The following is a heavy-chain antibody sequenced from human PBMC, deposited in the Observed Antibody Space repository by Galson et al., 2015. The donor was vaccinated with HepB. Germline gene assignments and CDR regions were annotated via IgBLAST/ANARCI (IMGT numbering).Heavy chain of an antibody. CDR1: GFTFSRYW. J-gene: IGHJ6*02. CDR2: IKHDGSEK. Sequence: SLRLSCAASGFTFSRYWMTWVRQAPGKGLEWVANIKHDGSEKYYVDSVKGRFTISRDNAKNSLFLQMSSLRAEDTAVYYCARDGGDYRDSSSVSYGMDVWGQGTTVTVSS. CDR3: ARDGGDYRDSSSVSYGMDV. D-gene: IGHD3-16*01. V-gene: IGHV3-7*03.